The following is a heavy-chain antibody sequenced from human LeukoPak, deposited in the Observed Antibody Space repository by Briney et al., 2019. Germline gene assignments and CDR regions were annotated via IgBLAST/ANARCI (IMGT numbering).Heavy chain of an antibody. CDR1: GGSFRGYY. CDR2: INHSGST. V-gene: IGHV4-34*01. D-gene: IGHD5-18*01. J-gene: IGHJ4*02. CDR3: ARGPDTAMVPHDY. Sequence: SETLSLTCAVYGGSFRGYYWSWIRQPPGKGLEWIGEINHSGSTNYNPSLKSRVTISVDTSKNQFSLKLSSVTAADTAVYYCARGPDTAMVPHDYWGQGTLVTVSS.